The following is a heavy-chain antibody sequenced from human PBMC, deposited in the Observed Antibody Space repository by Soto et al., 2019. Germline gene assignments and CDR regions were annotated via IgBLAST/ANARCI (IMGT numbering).Heavy chain of an antibody. CDR1: GDTVRSNA. Sequence: QVQLVQSGAEVKKPGSSLKVSCTASGDTVRSNAISWLRQAPGQGLEWMGGIIPMFDATTYAQKFQGRVTITADESTSTAYLEVNWLKFDDTAVYYCARAKGGYCVGGSCYSTEGNYYYHGMDVWGQGTTVTVSS. CDR2: IIPMFDAT. CDR3: ARAKGGYCVGGSCYSTEGNYYYHGMDV. J-gene: IGHJ6*02. D-gene: IGHD2-15*01. V-gene: IGHV1-69*01.